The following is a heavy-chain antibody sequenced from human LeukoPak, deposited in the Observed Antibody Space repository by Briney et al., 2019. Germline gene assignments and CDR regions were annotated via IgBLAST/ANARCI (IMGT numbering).Heavy chain of an antibody. Sequence: PGGSLRLSCAASGFTFNNEWMTWVRQAPGKGLEWVANIKQDGSKKNYVGSVQGRFTISTDNAKNSVYLQMNSLRAEDTAVYYCSADYSSSQSDYWGQGTLVTVSS. CDR3: SADYSSSQSDY. J-gene: IGHJ4*02. D-gene: IGHD6-13*01. CDR1: GFTFNNEW. CDR2: IKQDGSKK. V-gene: IGHV3-7*01.